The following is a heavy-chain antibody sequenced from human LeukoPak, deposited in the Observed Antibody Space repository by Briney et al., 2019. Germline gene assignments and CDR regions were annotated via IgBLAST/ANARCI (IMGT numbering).Heavy chain of an antibody. Sequence: PGGSLRLSCAASGFTFSDARMNWVRQAPGKGLEWVGRIKSEAAGGTTDYAAPVKGRFTVSRDDSKNTLYLQMNSLKTEDTAVYYCATDGYFDSSGYYYPHDYWGQGTLVTVSS. CDR3: ATDGYFDSSGYYYPHDY. J-gene: IGHJ4*02. D-gene: IGHD3-22*01. CDR1: GFTFSDAR. CDR2: IKSEAAGGTT. V-gene: IGHV3-15*01.